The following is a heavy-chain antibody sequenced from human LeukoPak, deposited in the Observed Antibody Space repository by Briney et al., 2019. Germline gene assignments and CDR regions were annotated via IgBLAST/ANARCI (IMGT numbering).Heavy chain of an antibody. CDR3: AKDSAGGLWGGGINYQLGY. V-gene: IGHV3-9*01. CDR1: GFTFDDYA. D-gene: IGHD4-11*01. J-gene: IGHJ4*02. CDR2: ISWNSGSI. Sequence: PGGSLRLSCAASGFTFDDYAMHWVRQAPGKGLEWVSGISWNSGSIGYADSVKGRFTISRDNAKNSLYLQMNSLSAEDTALYYCAKDSAGGLWGGGINYQLGYWGQGTLVTVSS.